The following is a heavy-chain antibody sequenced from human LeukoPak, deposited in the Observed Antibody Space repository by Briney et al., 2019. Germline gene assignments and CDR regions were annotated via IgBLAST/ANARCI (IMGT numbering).Heavy chain of an antibody. Sequence: ASVKVSCKASGGTFSSYAISWVRQAPGQGLEWMGGIIPIFGTANYAQKFQGRVTIAADESTSTAYMELSSLRSEDTAVYYCARDQGGYYDSNAFDIWGQGTMVTVSS. V-gene: IGHV1-69*13. CDR1: GGTFSSYA. CDR2: IIPIFGTA. CDR3: ARDQGGYYDSNAFDI. J-gene: IGHJ3*02. D-gene: IGHD3-22*01.